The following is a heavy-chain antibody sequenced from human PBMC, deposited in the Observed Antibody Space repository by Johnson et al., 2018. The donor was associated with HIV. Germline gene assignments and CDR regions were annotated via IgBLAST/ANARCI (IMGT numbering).Heavy chain of an antibody. J-gene: IGHJ3*02. CDR3: AKDLRTVKAFDI. D-gene: IGHD4-17*01. CDR1: GFTFSSYA. CDR2: ISYDGSNK. Sequence: QVQLVESGGGLVQPGGSLRLSCAASGFTFSSYAMSWVRQAPGKGLEWVAVISYDGSNKYYADSVKGRFTISRDNSKNTLYLQMNSLRAEDTAVYYCAKDLRTVKAFDIWGQWTMVTVSS. V-gene: IGHV3-30*04.